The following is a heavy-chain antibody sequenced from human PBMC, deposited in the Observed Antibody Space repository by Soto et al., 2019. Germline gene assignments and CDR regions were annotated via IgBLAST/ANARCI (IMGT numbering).Heavy chain of an antibody. V-gene: IGHV3-15*07. Sequence: GGSLRLSCAASGFTFSNAWMNWVRQAPGKGLEWVGRIKSKTDGGTTDYAAPVKGRFTISRDDSKNTLYLQMNSLKTEDTAVYYCCGEIEDVLRYFDWFAFDYWGQGTLVTVSS. D-gene: IGHD3-9*01. CDR2: IKSKTDGGTT. J-gene: IGHJ4*02. CDR1: GFTFSNAW. CDR3: CGEIEDVLRYFDWFAFDY.